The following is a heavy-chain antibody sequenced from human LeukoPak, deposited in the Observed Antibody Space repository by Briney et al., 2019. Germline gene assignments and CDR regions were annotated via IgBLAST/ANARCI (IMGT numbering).Heavy chain of an antibody. CDR2: ISGSGGST. Sequence: GGSPRLSCAASGFTFSSYAMSWVRQAPGKGLEWVSAISGSGGSTYYADSVKGRFTISRDNSKNTLYLQMNSLRAEDTAVYYCAKDQGYTYYYDSSLDYWGQGTLVTVSS. D-gene: IGHD3-22*01. CDR1: GFTFSSYA. V-gene: IGHV3-23*01. CDR3: AKDQGYTYYYDSSLDY. J-gene: IGHJ4*02.